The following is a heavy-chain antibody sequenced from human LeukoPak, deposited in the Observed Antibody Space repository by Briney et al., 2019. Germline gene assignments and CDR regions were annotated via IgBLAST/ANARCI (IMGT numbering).Heavy chain of an antibody. D-gene: IGHD5-18*01. Sequence: GESLKISCKGSGYSFTNYWIGWVRQMPGKGLEWMGIIYPDDSDTRYSPSFQGQVTISADKSISTAYLQWSSLKASVTAMYYCARSSGYGAMVTRHWGQGTLVTVSS. V-gene: IGHV5-51*01. J-gene: IGHJ4*02. CDR2: IYPDDSDT. CDR1: GYSFTNYW. CDR3: ARSSGYGAMVTRH.